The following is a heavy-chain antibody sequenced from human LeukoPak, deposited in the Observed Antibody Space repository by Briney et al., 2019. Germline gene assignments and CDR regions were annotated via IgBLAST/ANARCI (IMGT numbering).Heavy chain of an antibody. D-gene: IGHD3-16*01. Sequence: GGSLRLSCAASGFTFSSYWMHWVRQAPGKGLEWVSGISPSGGITYYTDSVKGRFTISRDNSKNTVSLQMNSLRGEDTAVYYCAKDDAWGRYKDWGQGTLVTVSS. CDR3: AKDDAWGRYKD. CDR2: ISPSGGIT. V-gene: IGHV3-23*01. CDR1: GFTFSSYW. J-gene: IGHJ1*01.